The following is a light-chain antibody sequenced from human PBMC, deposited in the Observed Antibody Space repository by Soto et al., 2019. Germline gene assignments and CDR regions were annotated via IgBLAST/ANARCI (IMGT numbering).Light chain of an antibody. CDR1: QSVSSS. CDR2: DAS. V-gene: IGKV3-11*01. Sequence: DIVLTQSPATLSLSPGERATLSCRASQSVSSSLAWYQQKPGQTPRLLIYDASNGATGIPARFNGSGSGTDFTITVISLEPEDFAVYYCQQRSNWPLTFGGGTKVEIK. CDR3: QQRSNWPLT. J-gene: IGKJ4*01.